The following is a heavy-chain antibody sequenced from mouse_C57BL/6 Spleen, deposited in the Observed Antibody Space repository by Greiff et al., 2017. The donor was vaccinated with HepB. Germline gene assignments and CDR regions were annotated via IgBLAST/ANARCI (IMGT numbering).Heavy chain of an antibody. CDR3: ALTTVVATPYAMDY. CDR1: GYTFTSYW. V-gene: IGHV1-74*01. CDR2: IHPSDSDT. Sequence: QVQLKQPGAELVKPGASVKVSCKASGYTFTSYWMHWVKQRPGQGLEWIGRIHPSDSDTNYNQKFKGKATLTVDKSSSTAYMQLSSLTSEDSAVYYCALTTVVATPYAMDYWGQGTSVTVSS. D-gene: IGHD1-1*01. J-gene: IGHJ4*01.